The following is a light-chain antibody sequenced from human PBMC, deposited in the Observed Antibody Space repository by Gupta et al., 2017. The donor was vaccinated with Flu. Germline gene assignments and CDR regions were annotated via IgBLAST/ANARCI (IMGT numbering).Light chain of an antibody. CDR2: RIF. V-gene: IGLV1-47*01. J-gene: IGLJ2*01. CDR1: SSNIGSNY. CDR3: AVWDDTLDAVV. Sequence: QSVLTQSPSASGTPGQTVTISCSGSSSNIGSNYVYWYQHLPPTAPKLLIYRIFQRPSGVPDRFSGSKSATSASLVISGLRSEDEADYYCAVWDDTLDAVVFGGGTKLTVL.